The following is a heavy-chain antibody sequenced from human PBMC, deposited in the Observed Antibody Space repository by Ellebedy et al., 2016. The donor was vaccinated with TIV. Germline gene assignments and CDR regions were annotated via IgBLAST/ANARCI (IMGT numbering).Heavy chain of an antibody. Sequence: PGGSLRLSCSASGFNFNTYALHCVRQAPGNGLEWVAVLSYDGHNTYYAKSVKGRFTISRDTSKNTLYLQMNSLISEDTARYYCVRGSSYDYTGELFDPWGQGTLVTVSS. CDR2: LSYDGHNT. J-gene: IGHJ5*02. V-gene: IGHV3-30*14. CDR3: VRGSSYDYTGELFDP. D-gene: IGHD3-16*01. CDR1: GFNFNTYA.